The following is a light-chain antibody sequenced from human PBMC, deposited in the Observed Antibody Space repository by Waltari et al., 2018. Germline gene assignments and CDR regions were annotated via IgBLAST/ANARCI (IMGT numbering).Light chain of an antibody. Sequence: DVVMTQSPLSLPITPGQPASISCRSSQSLVHSDGNTYLSWYQQKPGQPPKLLIYKVSNRDSGVPDRFSGSGSDTDFTLKISRVEAEDVGVYYCMQALEFPLTFGGGTKVEIK. CDR1: QSLVHSDGNTY. CDR2: KVS. V-gene: IGKV2-30*02. CDR3: MQALEFPLT. J-gene: IGKJ4*01.